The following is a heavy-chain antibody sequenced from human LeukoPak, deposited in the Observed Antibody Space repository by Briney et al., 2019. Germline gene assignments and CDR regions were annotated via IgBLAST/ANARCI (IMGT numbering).Heavy chain of an antibody. CDR1: GYTFTSYD. D-gene: IGHD6-13*01. Sequence: GASVKVSCKASGYTFTSYDINWVRQATGQGLEWMGWMNSNSGNTGYAQKFQGRVTMTRNTSISTAYMELSSLRSEDTAVYYCAILLGSYSSSWDYWGQGTLVTVSS. CDR2: MNSNSGNT. J-gene: IGHJ4*02. CDR3: AILLGSYSSSWDY. V-gene: IGHV1-8*01.